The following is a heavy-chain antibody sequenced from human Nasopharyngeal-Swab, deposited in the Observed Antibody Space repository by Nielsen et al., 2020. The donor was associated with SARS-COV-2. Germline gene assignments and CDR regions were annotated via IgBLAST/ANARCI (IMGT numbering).Heavy chain of an antibody. Sequence: LRLSCTVSGGSSSSGGYYWSWIRQHPGKGLEWIGYIYYSGSTYYNPPLKSRFTISVDTSKNQFSLKLISVTAADTAVYYCARSHSGYDLSFDYWGQGTLVTVSS. D-gene: IGHD5-12*01. CDR3: ARSHSGYDLSFDY. J-gene: IGHJ4*02. CDR1: GGSSSSGGYY. V-gene: IGHV4-31*03. CDR2: IYYSGST.